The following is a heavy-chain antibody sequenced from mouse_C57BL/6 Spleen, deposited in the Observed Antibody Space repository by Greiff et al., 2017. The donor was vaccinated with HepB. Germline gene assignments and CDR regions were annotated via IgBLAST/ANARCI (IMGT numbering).Heavy chain of an antibody. CDR1: GFTFSDYY. J-gene: IGHJ1*03. CDR2: INYDGSST. Sequence: EVKVEESEGGLVQPGSSMKLSCTASGFTFSDYYMAWVRQVPEKGLEWVANINYDGSSTYYLDSLKSRFIISRDNAKNILYLQMSSLKSEDTATYYCARVTGYWYFDVWGTGTTVTVSS. D-gene: IGHD2-1*01. CDR3: ARVTGYWYFDV. V-gene: IGHV5-16*01.